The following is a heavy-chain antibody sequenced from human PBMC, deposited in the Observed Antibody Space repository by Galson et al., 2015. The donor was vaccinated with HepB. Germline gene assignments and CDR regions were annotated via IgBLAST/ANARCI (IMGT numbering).Heavy chain of an antibody. CDR3: AKVNRELELRTYHYYYYMDV. J-gene: IGHJ6*03. CDR2: ISAANGDT. V-gene: IGHV1-3*01. D-gene: IGHD1-7*01. Sequence: SVKVSCKVSGYTFISYPIHWVRQAPGQRLEWVGWISAANGDTKYSQRFQDRVSITRDTSASTVYMHLSSLTSEDTAVYYCAKVNRELELRTYHYYYYMDVWGGGTTVTVSS. CDR1: GYTFISYP.